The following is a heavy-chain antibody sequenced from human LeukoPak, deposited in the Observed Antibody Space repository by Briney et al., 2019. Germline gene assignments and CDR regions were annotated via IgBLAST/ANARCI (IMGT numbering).Heavy chain of an antibody. J-gene: IGHJ4*02. V-gene: IGHV3-21*01. CDR1: GFTLTDYS. CDR3: ARAGCTSTSCYLFDY. D-gene: IGHD2-2*01. Sequence: PGESLRLSCAASGFTLTDYSMNWVRQAPGKGLEWGSSISSSSYSIFYADSVKGRFTISRDNAKNSLYLQMNGLRAEDTAVYYCARAGCTSTSCYLFDYWGQGTLVTVSS. CDR2: ISSSSYSI.